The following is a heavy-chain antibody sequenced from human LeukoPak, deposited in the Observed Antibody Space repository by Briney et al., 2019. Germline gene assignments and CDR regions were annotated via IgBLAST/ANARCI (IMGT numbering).Heavy chain of an antibody. Sequence: PGGSLRLSCAASGFTFDDYAMHWVRQAPGKGLEWVSLISGDGGSTYYADSVKGRFTISRDNSKNSLYLQMNSLRTEDTALYYCAKDSILYGDYGKFDPWGQATLVTVSS. D-gene: IGHD4-17*01. CDR2: ISGDGGST. CDR3: AKDSILYGDYGKFDP. V-gene: IGHV3-43*02. J-gene: IGHJ5*02. CDR1: GFTFDDYA.